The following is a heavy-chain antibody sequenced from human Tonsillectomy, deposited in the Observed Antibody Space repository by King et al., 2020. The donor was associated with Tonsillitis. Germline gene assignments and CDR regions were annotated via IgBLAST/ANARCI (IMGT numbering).Heavy chain of an antibody. D-gene: IGHD3-22*01. V-gene: IGHV3-30*18. CDR3: AKGGGYYDSSGYLGDWFDP. J-gene: IGHJ5*02. Sequence: VQLVESGGGVVQPGRSLRLSCAASGLTFSSYGMHWVRQAPGKGLEWVAVISYDGSNKYYADSVKGRFTISRDNSKNTLYLQMNSLRAEDTAVYYCAKGGGYYDSSGYLGDWFDPWGQGTLVTVSS. CDR1: GLTFSSYG. CDR2: ISYDGSNK.